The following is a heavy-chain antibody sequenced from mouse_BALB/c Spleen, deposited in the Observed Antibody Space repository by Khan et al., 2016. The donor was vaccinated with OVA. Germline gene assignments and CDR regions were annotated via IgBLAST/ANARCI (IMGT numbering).Heavy chain of an antibody. D-gene: IGHD1-1*01. J-gene: IGHJ4*01. CDR1: GDSITSGF. CDR2: ITYSGNT. V-gene: IGHV3-8*02. Sequence: VQLKQSGPSLVKPSQTLSLTCFVTGDSITSGFWNWIRKFPGNKFEYLGYITYSGNTYYNPSLISRISITRDTSTSQYYLQLNSVTTEDAATYYCARSYGSWAMDYWGQGTSATAAS. CDR3: ARSYGSWAMDY.